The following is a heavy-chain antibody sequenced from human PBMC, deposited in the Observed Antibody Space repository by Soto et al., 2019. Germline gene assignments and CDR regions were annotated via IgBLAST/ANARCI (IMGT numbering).Heavy chain of an antibody. CDR2: IYYSGST. V-gene: IGHV4-31*03. D-gene: IGHD3-22*01. CDR1: GGSISSGGYY. Sequence: QVQLQESGPGLVKPSQTLSLTCTVSGGSISSGGYYWSWIRQHPGKGLEWIGYIYYSGSTYYNPSLKSRVTISVDTSKNQFALKLSSVTAADTAVYYCARDSGYYYDSSGYYRAFDIWGQGTMVTVSS. J-gene: IGHJ3*02. CDR3: ARDSGYYYDSSGYYRAFDI.